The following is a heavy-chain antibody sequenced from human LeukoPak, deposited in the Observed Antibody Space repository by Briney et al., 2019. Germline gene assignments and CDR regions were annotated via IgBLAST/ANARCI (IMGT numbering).Heavy chain of an antibody. D-gene: IGHD5-12*01. CDR3: ARGAYSGYGDAFDI. V-gene: IGHV4-38-2*01. CDR1: GYSISSGYY. CDR2: IYHSGST. Sequence: ASETLSLTCAVSGYSISSGYYWGWIRQPPGKGLEWIGSIYHSGSTHYNPSLKSRVTISVDTSKNQFSLKLSSVTAADTAVYYCARGAYSGYGDAFDIWGQGTMVTVSS. J-gene: IGHJ3*02.